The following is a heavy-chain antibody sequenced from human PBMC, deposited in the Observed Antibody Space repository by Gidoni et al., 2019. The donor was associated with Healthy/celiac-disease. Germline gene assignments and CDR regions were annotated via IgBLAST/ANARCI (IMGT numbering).Heavy chain of an antibody. D-gene: IGHD3-22*01. CDR3: AKDRVYYDSSGYYIHYFDY. CDR2: ISGSGGST. V-gene: IGHV3-23*01. J-gene: IGHJ4*02. Sequence: EVQLLESGGGLVQPGGSLRLSCAASGFTFSSYAMSWVRQAPGKGLEWVSAISGSGGSTYYADSVKGRFTISRDNSKNTLYLQMNSLRAEDTAVYYCAKDRVYYDSSGYYIHYFDYWGQGTLVTVSS. CDR1: GFTFSSYA.